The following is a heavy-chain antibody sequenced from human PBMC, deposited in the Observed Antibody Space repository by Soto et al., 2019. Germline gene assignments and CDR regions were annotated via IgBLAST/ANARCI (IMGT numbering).Heavy chain of an antibody. CDR1: GFTFSSYG. CDR3: ARGTGLLWFGESVMGLDY. Sequence: GVSLRLSCAASGFTFSSYGMHWVRQAPGKGLEWVAVIWYDGSNKYYADSVKGRFTISRDNSKNTLYLQMNSLRAEDTAVYYCARGTGLLWFGESVMGLDYWGQGTLVTVSS. V-gene: IGHV3-33*01. D-gene: IGHD3-10*01. J-gene: IGHJ4*02. CDR2: IWYDGSNK.